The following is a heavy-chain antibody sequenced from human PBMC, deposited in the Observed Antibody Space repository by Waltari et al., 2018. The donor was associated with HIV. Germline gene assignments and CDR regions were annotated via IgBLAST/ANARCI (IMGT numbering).Heavy chain of an antibody. Sequence: VQLVESGGGLVKPGGSLRHSCAASGSTFRNYYLSWIRQAPGKGLEWVSYISSSSSYTNYADSVKGRFTISRDNAKNSLYLQMNSLRAEDTAVYYCARAGYSYGDYWGQGTLVTVSS. J-gene: IGHJ4*02. CDR1: GSTFRNYY. CDR3: ARAGYSYGDY. V-gene: IGHV3-11*05. CDR2: ISSSSSYT. D-gene: IGHD5-18*01.